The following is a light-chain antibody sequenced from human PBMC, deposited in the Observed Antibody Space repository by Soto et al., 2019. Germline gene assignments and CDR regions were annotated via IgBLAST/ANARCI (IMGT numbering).Light chain of an antibody. J-gene: IGKJ1*01. Sequence: IQMTQTPSTLSASVGDTVTITCRASHSISVSFAWYQQKPGKAPNRLIYDASTLQGGVPSRFSGSGSGTEFTLTVTSLQPEDFATYVCQQYDKYSTFGHGTMA. CDR3: QQYDKYST. CDR1: HSISVS. CDR2: DAS. V-gene: IGKV1-5*01.